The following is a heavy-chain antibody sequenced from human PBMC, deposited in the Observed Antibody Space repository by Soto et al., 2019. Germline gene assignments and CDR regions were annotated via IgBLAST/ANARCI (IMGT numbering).Heavy chain of an antibody. CDR2: ISGSGATT. CDR3: ARDYYKYYDSSGYYRSPAY. CDR1: GFTFSSYA. V-gene: IGHV3-23*01. J-gene: IGHJ4*02. D-gene: IGHD3-22*01. Sequence: PGGSLRLSCAASGFTFSSYAMTWVRQAPGKGLEWVSGISGSGATTSYADSVKGRFTVSRDNSKNTVYLQMNSVGAEDTAVYYCARDYYKYYDSSGYYRSPAYWGQGTLVTVSS.